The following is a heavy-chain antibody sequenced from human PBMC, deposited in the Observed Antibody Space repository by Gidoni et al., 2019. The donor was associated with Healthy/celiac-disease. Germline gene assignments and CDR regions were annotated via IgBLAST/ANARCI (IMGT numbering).Heavy chain of an antibody. CDR1: GGSISSYY. J-gene: IGHJ3*02. CDR3: ARDGAGYDSSGYYPNAFDI. Sequence: QVQLQESGPGLVKPSETLSLTCTVSGGSISSYYWSWIRQPPGKGLEWIGYIYYSGSTNYNPSLKSRVTISVDTSKNQFSLKLSSVTAADTAVYYCARDGAGYDSSGYYPNAFDIWGQGTMVTVSS. D-gene: IGHD3-22*01. CDR2: IYYSGST. V-gene: IGHV4-59*01.